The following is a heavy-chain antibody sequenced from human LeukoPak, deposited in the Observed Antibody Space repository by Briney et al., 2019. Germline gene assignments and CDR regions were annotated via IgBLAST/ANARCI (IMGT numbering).Heavy chain of an antibody. CDR2: IYHSGST. D-gene: IGHD6-13*01. CDR3: ASTPRSETIAAAGRGGAFDI. CDR1: GGSISSGGYY. V-gene: IGHV4-30-2*01. Sequence: SSQTLSLTCTVSGGSISSGGYYWSWIRQPPGKGLEWIGYIYHSGSTYYNPSLKSRVTISVDRSKNQFSLKLSSVTAADTAVYYCASTPRSETIAAAGRGGAFDIWGQGTMVAVSS. J-gene: IGHJ3*02.